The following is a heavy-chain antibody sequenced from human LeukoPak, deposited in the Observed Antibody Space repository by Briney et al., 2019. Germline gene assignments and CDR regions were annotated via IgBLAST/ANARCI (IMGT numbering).Heavy chain of an antibody. CDR1: GGSISSSSDY. V-gene: IGHV4-39*07. D-gene: IGHD5-24*01. Sequence: KPSETLSLTCTVSGGSISSSSDYWGWIRQPPGEGLEWIGSIYYSGSTYYNPSLKSRVTISVDTSKNQFSLKLSSVTAADTAVYYCARLGGTRWLQIDYWGQGTLVTVSS. CDR2: IYYSGST. J-gene: IGHJ4*02. CDR3: ARLGGTRWLQIDY.